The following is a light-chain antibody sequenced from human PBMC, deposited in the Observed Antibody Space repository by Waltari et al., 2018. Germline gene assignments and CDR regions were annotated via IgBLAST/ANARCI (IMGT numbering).Light chain of an antibody. CDR1: YSNPGSTS. Sequence: QSVLTQPPSASGTPGPSVSISCSARYSNPGSTSLYWYQQPPGAAPKLLINRNKQRPSGVPDRFTASKYGTSASLAISGLRSEDEAVYYCAAWDESHYVFGPGTKVTVL. V-gene: IGLV1-47*01. CDR2: RNK. J-gene: IGLJ1*01. CDR3: AAWDESHYV.